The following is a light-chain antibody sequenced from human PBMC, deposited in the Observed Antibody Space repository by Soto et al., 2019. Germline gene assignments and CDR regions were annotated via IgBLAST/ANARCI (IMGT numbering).Light chain of an antibody. CDR1: QSVSSGY. Sequence: EIVLTQSPGTLSLSPGERATLSCRASQSVSSGYFAWYQQKPGQAPRLLIYGASTRATGIPDRFSGSGSGTDFTLTISRLEPEDFAVYYCQQYDTSPLTFGGGTKVEIK. CDR3: QQYDTSPLT. V-gene: IGKV3-20*01. J-gene: IGKJ4*01. CDR2: GAS.